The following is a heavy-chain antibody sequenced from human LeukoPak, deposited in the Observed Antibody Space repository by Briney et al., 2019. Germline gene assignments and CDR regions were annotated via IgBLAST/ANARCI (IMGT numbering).Heavy chain of an antibody. J-gene: IGHJ4*02. CDR3: ATEEQYRNYFDH. CDR1: GYTLTDSY. D-gene: IGHD5-18*01. V-gene: IGHV1-2*02. Sequence: ASVKVSCKASGYTLTDSYMHWVRQAPGQGLEWLAWINPNSGGTNYAQKFQGRVTVTRDTSISTAYMELSGLTSDDTAVYYCATEEQYRNYFDHWGQGTLVTVSA. CDR2: INPNSGGT.